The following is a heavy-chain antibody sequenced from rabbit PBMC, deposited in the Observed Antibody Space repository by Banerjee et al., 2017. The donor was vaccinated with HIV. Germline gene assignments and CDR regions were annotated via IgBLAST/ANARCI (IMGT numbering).Heavy chain of an antibody. CDR1: GFSFSSSYW. CDR3: AREDDDDYYDL. V-gene: IGHV1S45*01. Sequence: QEQLEESGGDLVKPEGSLTLTCTASGFSFSSSYWICWVRQAPGKGLEWIGCIDAGTSGTTYYANWAKGRFTFSKTSSTTVTLQMTSLTAADTATYFCAREDDDDYYDLWGQGTLVTVS. CDR2: IDAGTSGTT. D-gene: IGHD2-1*01. J-gene: IGHJ4*01.